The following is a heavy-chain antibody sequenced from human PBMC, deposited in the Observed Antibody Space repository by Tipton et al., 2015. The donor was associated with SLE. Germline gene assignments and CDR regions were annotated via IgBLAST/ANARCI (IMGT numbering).Heavy chain of an antibody. Sequence: TLSLTCAVYGGSFSGYYWSWIRQPPGKGLEWIGEINHSGSTNYNPSLKSRVTISVDTSKNQFSLKLNSVTAADTAMYYCARSGYGRGSFFHHWGQGTRVTVSS. D-gene: IGHD5-12*01. CDR3: ARSGYGRGSFFHH. V-gene: IGHV4-34*01. CDR2: INHSGST. J-gene: IGHJ1*01. CDR1: GGSFSGYY.